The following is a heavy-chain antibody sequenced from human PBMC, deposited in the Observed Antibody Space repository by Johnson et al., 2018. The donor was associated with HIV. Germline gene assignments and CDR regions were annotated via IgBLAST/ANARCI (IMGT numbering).Heavy chain of an antibody. J-gene: IGHJ3*02. V-gene: IGHV3-66*01. Sequence: VQLVESGGGLVQPGGSLRMSCVASGFTFSTYGMTWVRQAPGKGLEWVSVIYSGGSTYYADSVKGRFTISRDNSKNTLYLQLSSLRAEDTAVYYCARDAPNFFTSGVRDDAFDIWGPGTMVTVSS. D-gene: IGHD5-12*01. CDR2: IYSGGST. CDR3: ARDAPNFFTSGVRDDAFDI. CDR1: GFTFSTYG.